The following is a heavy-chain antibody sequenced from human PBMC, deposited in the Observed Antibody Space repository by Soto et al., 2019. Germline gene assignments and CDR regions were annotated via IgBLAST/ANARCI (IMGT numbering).Heavy chain of an antibody. J-gene: IGHJ4*02. CDR3: AKDISSSSGFDY. CDR2: ISYDGSNK. CDR1: GFTFSSYG. D-gene: IGHD6-6*01. V-gene: IGHV3-30*18. Sequence: QVQLVESGGGVVQPGRSLRLSCAASGFTFSSYGMHWVRQAPGKGLEWVVVISYDGSNKYYADSVKGRFTISRDNSKNTLYLQMNSLRAEDTAVYYCAKDISSSSGFDYWGQGTLVTVSS.